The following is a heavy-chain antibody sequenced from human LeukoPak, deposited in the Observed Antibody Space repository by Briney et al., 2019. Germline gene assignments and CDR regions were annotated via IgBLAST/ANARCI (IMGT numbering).Heavy chain of an antibody. CDR3: ARVADIRLGDPNWFDP. CDR2: IYYSGST. J-gene: IGHJ5*02. V-gene: IGHV4-31*03. Sequence: TLSLTCTVSGGSISSGGYYWSWIRQHPGKGLEWIGYIYYSGSTYYNPSLKSRVTISVDTSKNQFSLKLSSVTAADTAVYYCARVADIRLGDPNWFDPWGQGTLVTVSS. CDR1: GGSISSGGYY. D-gene: IGHD3-16*01.